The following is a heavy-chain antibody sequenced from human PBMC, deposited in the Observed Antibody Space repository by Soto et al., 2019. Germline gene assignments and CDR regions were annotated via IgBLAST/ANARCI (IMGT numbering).Heavy chain of an antibody. Sequence: SETLSLTCTVSGGSISSYYWSWIRQPPGKGLEWIGYIYYSGSTNYNPSLKSRVTISVDTSKNQFSLKLSSVTAADTAVYYCARTIRGYSGRLAFDYWGQGTLVTVSS. CDR2: IYYSGST. CDR1: GGSISSYY. D-gene: IGHD5-12*01. J-gene: IGHJ4*02. CDR3: ARTIRGYSGRLAFDY. V-gene: IGHV4-59*08.